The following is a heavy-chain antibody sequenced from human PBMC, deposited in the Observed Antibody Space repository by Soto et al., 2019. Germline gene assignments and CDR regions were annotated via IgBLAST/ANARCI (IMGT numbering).Heavy chain of an antibody. CDR2: IFYSGST. J-gene: IGHJ1*01. CDR3: ALYDRRGFRGLQH. D-gene: IGHD3-22*01. CDR1: GGSISSGVYY. V-gene: IGHV4-30-4*08. Sequence: QVQLQESGPGLVKPSQTLSLTCTVSGGSISSGVYYWSWIRQHPGKGLEWIGYIFYSGSTYYNPSPQGRINHTRSTSKGQFPLEPSPCTSADTAGNFCALYDRRGFRGLQHRGQGTLVTVSS.